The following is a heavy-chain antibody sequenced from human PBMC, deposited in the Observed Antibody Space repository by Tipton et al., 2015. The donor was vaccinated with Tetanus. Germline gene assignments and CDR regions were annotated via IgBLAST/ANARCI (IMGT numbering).Heavy chain of an antibody. Sequence: SLRLSCAASGFTFKSYTLNWVRQAPGKGLEWVSSISSSSRYIYYADSVKGRFTISRDNAKNSLYLQMNSLRAEDTAVYSCARGMAEASNCGGDCYSDYWGQGTLVTVSS. J-gene: IGHJ4*02. V-gene: IGHV3-21*01. CDR1: GFTFKSYT. CDR3: ARGMAEASNCGGDCYSDY. D-gene: IGHD2-21*02. CDR2: ISSSSRYI.